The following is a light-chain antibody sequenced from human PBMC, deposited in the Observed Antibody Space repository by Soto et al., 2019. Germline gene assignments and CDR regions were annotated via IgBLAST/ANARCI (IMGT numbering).Light chain of an antibody. V-gene: IGKV3-15*01. J-gene: IGKJ4*01. CDR1: QGVGRS. CDR2: SAS. CDR3: QQYYYWPLT. Sequence: EVLMTQSPATLSTSPGERATHSCRASQGVGRSVAWYQQTPGQSPRLLIYSASTRASGVPARFSGSGSGTEFTLTISSLQSEDFAVYSCQQYYYWPLTFGGGTKVDIK.